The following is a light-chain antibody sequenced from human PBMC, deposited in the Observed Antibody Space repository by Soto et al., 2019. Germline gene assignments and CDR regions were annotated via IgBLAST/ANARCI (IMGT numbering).Light chain of an antibody. CDR3: QQYNNWPPWT. CDR2: DAS. CDR1: QSVSSSY. Sequence: EIVWTQSPGTLSLSPGERATLSCRASQSVSSSYLAWYQQKPGQAPRLLIYDASTRATGIPARFSGSGSGTEFTLTISSLQSEDFAVYYCQQYNNWPPWTFGQGTKVDIK. J-gene: IGKJ1*01. V-gene: IGKV3-15*01.